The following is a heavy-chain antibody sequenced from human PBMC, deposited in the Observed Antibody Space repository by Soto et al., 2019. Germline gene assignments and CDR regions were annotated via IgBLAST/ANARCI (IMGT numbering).Heavy chain of an antibody. J-gene: IGHJ6*02. CDR1: GGTFSSYA. D-gene: IGHD4-17*01. V-gene: IGHV1-69*13. CDR2: IIPIFGTA. Sequence: ASVKVSCKASGGTFSSYAISWVRQAPGQGLEWMGGIIPIFGTANYAQKFQGRVTITADESTSTAYMELSSLRSEDTAVYYCARTGGDYLPATDYYGMDVWGQGTTVTVSS. CDR3: ARTGGDYLPATDYYGMDV.